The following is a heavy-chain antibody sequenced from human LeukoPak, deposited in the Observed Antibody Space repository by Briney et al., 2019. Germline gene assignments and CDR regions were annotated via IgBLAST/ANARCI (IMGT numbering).Heavy chain of an antibody. V-gene: IGHV5-51*01. CDR1: GYSFTSYW. J-gene: IGHJ6*02. D-gene: IGHD3-10*01. Sequence: GESLQISCNGSGYSFTSYWIGWVRQMPGKGLEWMGIIYPGDSDTRYSPSFQGQVTISADKSISTAYLQWSSLKASDTAMYYCARAVRGDNYYYYYGMDVWGQGTTVTVSS. CDR2: IYPGDSDT. CDR3: ARAVRGDNYYYYYGMDV.